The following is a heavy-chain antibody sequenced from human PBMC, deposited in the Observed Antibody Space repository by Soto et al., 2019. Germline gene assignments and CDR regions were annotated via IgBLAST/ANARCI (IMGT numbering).Heavy chain of an antibody. J-gene: IGHJ4*02. V-gene: IGHV3-15*01. CDR2: IRSKTDGGTI. CDR1: GFTFSNAW. CDR3: TTAHPRCPDY. Sequence: EVQLVESGGGLVKPGESLRLSCAASGFTFSNAWMNWVRQAPGKGLEWVGQIRSKTDGGTIFYPAPVKGRFIISRDDSTNTLYLQMNSLNTDDTAGYFWTTAHPRCPDYWGQGTLVNVSS.